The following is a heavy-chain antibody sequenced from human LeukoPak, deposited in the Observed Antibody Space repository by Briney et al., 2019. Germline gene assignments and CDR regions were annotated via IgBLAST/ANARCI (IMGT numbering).Heavy chain of an antibody. CDR3: AKEPGRGYDFRGVIDY. CDR2: ISCSTSYI. Sequence: GGSLRLSCAASGFTFSSYSMNWVRQAPGKGLEGVSSISCSTSYIHSADSLKGLFTISTYNPKNSLYLQMNGLRAEDTAVYYCAKEPGRGYDFRGVIDYWGQGALVTVSS. V-gene: IGHV3-21*01. CDR1: GFTFSSYS. J-gene: IGHJ4*02. D-gene: IGHD5-12*01.